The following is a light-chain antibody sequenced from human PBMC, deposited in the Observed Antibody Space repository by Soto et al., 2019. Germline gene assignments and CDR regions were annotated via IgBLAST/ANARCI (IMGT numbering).Light chain of an antibody. J-gene: IGKJ1*01. CDR3: QQYGSSGT. V-gene: IGKV3-15*01. CDR1: QSVDSN. Sequence: EIEMTHSPATLSVSPVETSTLSSRASQSVDSNVAWYQHKGGQAPRLLISGASSRATGIPARFSANGSGTDFTLTISRLEPEDCAVYYCQQYGSSGTFGQGTRWIS. CDR2: GAS.